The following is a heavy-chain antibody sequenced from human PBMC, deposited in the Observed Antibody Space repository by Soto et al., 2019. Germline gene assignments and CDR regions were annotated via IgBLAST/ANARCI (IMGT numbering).Heavy chain of an antibody. CDR3: ARYDYGDYYFDY. V-gene: IGHV3-21*01. CDR1: GFTFSDYN. CDR2: ISSSSSNYI. Sequence: NPGGSLRLSCAASGFTFSDYNMNWVRQAPGKGLEWVSSISSSSSNYIYYAESVKGRFTISRDNAKNSLYLQMNSLRAEDTAVYYCARYDYGDYYFDYWGQGTLVTVSS. D-gene: IGHD4-17*01. J-gene: IGHJ4*02.